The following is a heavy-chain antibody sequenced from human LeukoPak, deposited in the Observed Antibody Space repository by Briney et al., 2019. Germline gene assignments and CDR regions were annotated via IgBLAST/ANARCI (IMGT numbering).Heavy chain of an antibody. CDR2: IDPNSGGT. J-gene: IGHJ5*02. Sequence: GASVKVSCKASGYTFTGYYIHWVRQAPGQGLEWMGWIDPNSGGTKYAQKFQGRVTMTRDTSISTAYVELSNLRSDDTAIYSCARALHGVVVVTTYWFDPWGQGTLVTVSS. CDR3: ARALHGVVVVTTYWFDP. V-gene: IGHV1-2*02. D-gene: IGHD2-15*01. CDR1: GYTFTGYY.